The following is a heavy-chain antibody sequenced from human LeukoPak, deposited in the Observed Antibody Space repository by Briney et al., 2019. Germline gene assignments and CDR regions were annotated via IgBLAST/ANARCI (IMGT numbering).Heavy chain of an antibody. CDR1: GFTFSDYY. D-gene: IGHD6-6*01. CDR3: ARDRTTYSSSSFDY. J-gene: IGHJ4*02. V-gene: IGHV3-11*01. Sequence: GGPLRLSCAASGFTFSDYYMTWIRQAPGKALEWVSYISTGNIIYYADSVKGRFTISRDNAKNSLYLQMSSLRAEDTAVYYCARDRTTYSSSSFDYWGQGTLATVSS. CDR2: ISTGNII.